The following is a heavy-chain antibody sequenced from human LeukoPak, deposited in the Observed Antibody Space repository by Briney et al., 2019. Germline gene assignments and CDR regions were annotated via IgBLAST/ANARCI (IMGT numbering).Heavy chain of an antibody. D-gene: IGHD6-13*01. CDR1: GFTFSSYA. J-gene: IGHJ4*02. V-gene: IGHV3-23*01. Sequence: GGSLRLSCAASGFTFSSYAVSWVRQAPGKGLEWVSSISGSGVATYSADSVKGRFTISRDNSKNTLYLQMNSLRAEDTAVYYCAKDWGYSSSQGYYFDYWGQGTLVTVPS. CDR2: ISGSGVAT. CDR3: AKDWGYSSSQGYYFDY.